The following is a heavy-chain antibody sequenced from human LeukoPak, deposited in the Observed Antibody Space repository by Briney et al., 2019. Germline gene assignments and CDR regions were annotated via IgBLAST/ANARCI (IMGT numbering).Heavy chain of an antibody. J-gene: IGHJ4*02. CDR1: GFTVSSNY. CDR3: AREGYYGSGSY. Sequence: EGSLRLSCAASGFTVSSNYMSWVRQAPGKGLEWVSVIYSGGSTYYADSVKGRFTISRDNSKNTLYLQMNSLRAEDTAVYYCAREGYYGSGSYWGQGTLVTVSS. CDR2: IYSGGST. V-gene: IGHV3-66*01. D-gene: IGHD3-10*01.